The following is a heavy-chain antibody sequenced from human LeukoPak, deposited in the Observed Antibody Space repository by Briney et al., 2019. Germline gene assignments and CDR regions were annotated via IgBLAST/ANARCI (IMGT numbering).Heavy chain of an antibody. Sequence: ASVKVSCKASDYTFTNYVINWVGQATGQGLEWMGWINPNSGNTGYTQKFQGRVTMTRNTSLNTAFMELISLKSEDTAIYYCARSLGTYWGKDFLNWFDPWGQGTLVTVSS. CDR2: INPNSGNT. CDR3: ARSLGTYWGKDFLNWFDP. CDR1: DYTFTNYV. V-gene: IGHV1-8*01. D-gene: IGHD3-16*01. J-gene: IGHJ5*02.